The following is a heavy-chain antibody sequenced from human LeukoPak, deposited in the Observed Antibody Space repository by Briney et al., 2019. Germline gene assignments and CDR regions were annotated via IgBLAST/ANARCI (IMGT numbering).Heavy chain of an antibody. J-gene: IGHJ6*03. CDR3: ARVCSSWYYYYYHYMDV. Sequence: GGSLRLSCAASGFTFSTFAMIWVRQPPGKGLEWVSSIFPSGGEIHYADSVRGQFTISRDNAKNSLYLQMNSLRAEDTAVYYCARVCSSWYYYYYHYMDVWGKGTTVTVSS. V-gene: IGHV3-21*01. CDR1: GFTFSTFA. D-gene: IGHD6-13*01. CDR2: IFPSGGEI.